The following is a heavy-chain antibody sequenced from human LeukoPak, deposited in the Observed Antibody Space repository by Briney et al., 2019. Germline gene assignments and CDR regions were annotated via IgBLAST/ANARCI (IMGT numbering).Heavy chain of an antibody. Sequence: ASVKVSCKASGYTFTSYGISWVRQAPGQGLEWMGWISAYNGNTNYAQNLQGRVSMTTDTSTSTAYMELRSLRSDDTAVYYCARHFYGSGTYYHFDYWGQGTLATVSS. CDR2: ISAYNGNT. D-gene: IGHD3-10*01. J-gene: IGHJ4*02. CDR3: ARHFYGSGTYYHFDY. CDR1: GYTFTSYG. V-gene: IGHV1-18*01.